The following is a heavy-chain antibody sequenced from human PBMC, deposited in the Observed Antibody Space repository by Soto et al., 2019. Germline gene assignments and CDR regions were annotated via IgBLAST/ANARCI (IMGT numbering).Heavy chain of an antibody. CDR2: IIPIFGTA. CDR3: ARDGYNYGRRYYYGMDV. CDR1: GGTFSSYA. V-gene: IGHV1-69*13. D-gene: IGHD5-12*01. Sequence: AASVKVSCKASGGTFSSYAISWVRQAPGQGLEWMGGIIPIFGTANYAQKFQGRVTITADESTSTAYMELSSLRSEDTAVYYCARDGYNYGRRYYYGMDVWGQGTTVTVSS. J-gene: IGHJ6*02.